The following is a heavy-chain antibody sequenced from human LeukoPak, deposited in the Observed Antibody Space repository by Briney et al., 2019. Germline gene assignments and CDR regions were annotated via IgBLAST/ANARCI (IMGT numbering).Heavy chain of an antibody. V-gene: IGHV3-23*01. CDR1: GFTFSSSA. Sequence: GGSLRLSCAASGFTFSSSAMSWVRQAPGKGLEWVSSISGSGSGGSTYYADSVKGRFTISRDNSKNTLYLQMNSLIAEDTAVYYCAREAGDHGTEPRIDYWGQGTLVTVSS. CDR2: ISGSGSGGST. J-gene: IGHJ4*02. D-gene: IGHD4-17*01. CDR3: AREAGDHGTEPRIDY.